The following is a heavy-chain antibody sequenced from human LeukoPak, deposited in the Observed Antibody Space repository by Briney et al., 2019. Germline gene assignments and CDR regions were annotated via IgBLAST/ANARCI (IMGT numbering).Heavy chain of an antibody. CDR3: ARRAGAYSHPYDY. CDR2: IYSDNT. Sequence: GGSLRLSCTVSGFTLSSHSMSWVRRAPGQRLEGVSFIYSDNTHDSHFAAGRFTVSTANSKNTLCINIHSRRAVDTAVYYCARRAGAYSHPYDYWGQGTMVTVSS. D-gene: IGHD4/OR15-4a*01. CDR1: GFTLSSHS. V-gene: IGHV3-53*01. J-gene: IGHJ4*02.